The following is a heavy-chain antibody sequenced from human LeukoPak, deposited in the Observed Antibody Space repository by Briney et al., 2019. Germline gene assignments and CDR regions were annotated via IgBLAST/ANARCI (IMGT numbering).Heavy chain of an antibody. Sequence: GGSLRLSCAASGFTFSSYAMHWVRQAPGKGLEWVAVISYDGSNKYYADSVKGRFTISRDNSKNTLYLQMNSLRAEDTAVYYCASLSSSSFDYWGQGTLVTVSS. CDR2: ISYDGSNK. D-gene: IGHD6-6*01. V-gene: IGHV3-30*04. CDR1: GFTFSSYA. J-gene: IGHJ4*02. CDR3: ASLSSSSFDY.